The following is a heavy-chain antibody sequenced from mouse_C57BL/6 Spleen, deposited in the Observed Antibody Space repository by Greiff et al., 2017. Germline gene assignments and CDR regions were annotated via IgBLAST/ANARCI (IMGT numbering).Heavy chain of an antibody. CDR1: GFNIKDDY. CDR3: TTLIGGRGGFDY. D-gene: IGHD1-1*01. Sequence: VQLKESGAELVRPGASVKLSCTASGFNIKDDYMHWVKQRPEQGLEWIGWIDPENGDTEYASKFQGKATITADTSSNTAYLQLSSLTSEDTAVYYCTTLIGGRGGFDYGGQGTTLTVSS. CDR2: IDPENGDT. V-gene: IGHV14-4*01. J-gene: IGHJ2*01.